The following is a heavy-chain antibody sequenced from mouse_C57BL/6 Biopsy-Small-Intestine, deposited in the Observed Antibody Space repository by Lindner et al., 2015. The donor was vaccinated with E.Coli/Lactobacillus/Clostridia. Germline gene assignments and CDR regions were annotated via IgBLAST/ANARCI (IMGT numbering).Heavy chain of an antibody. CDR1: GYTFTSYD. D-gene: IGHD1-1*01. CDR3: ARWGTTVDY. V-gene: IGHV1-85*01. Sequence: VQLQESGPELARPGASVKLSCKASGYTFTSYDTNWVKQRPGQGLEWIGWIYPRDGSTKYNKKSKGKATLTVDTSSSTAHMELRSLTYEDSAVYYCARWGTTVDYWGQGTTLTVSS. J-gene: IGHJ2*01. CDR2: IYPRDGST.